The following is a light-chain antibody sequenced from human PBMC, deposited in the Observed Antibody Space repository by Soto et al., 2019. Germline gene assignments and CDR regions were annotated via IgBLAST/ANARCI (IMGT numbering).Light chain of an antibody. CDR2: EGS. CDR3: CSYAGSNTYV. CDR1: SSDVGSYNL. J-gene: IGLJ1*01. Sequence: QSVLTQPASVSGSPGQSITISCTGTSSDVGSYNLVSWYQQHPGKAPKLMIYEGSKRPSGVSNRFSGSKSGNTASLTISGLQAADEADYYCCSYAGSNTYVFGTGTKLTVL. V-gene: IGLV2-23*01.